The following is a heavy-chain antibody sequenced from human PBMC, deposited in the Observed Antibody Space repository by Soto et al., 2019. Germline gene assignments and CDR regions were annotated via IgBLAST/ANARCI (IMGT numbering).Heavy chain of an antibody. CDR2: IYYSGST. J-gene: IGHJ4*02. Sequence: QVQLQESGPGLVKPSETLSLTCTVSGGSISSSTYSWGWIRQPPGKGLEWIGSIYYSGSTSYNPSLKSRVTISVDTAKSQFSLKLSSVTAADTAVFYCARQTNFHGNNRFLDLWGQGTLVTVSS. V-gene: IGHV4-39*01. D-gene: IGHD1-20*01. CDR3: ARQTNFHGNNRFLDL. CDR1: GGSISSSTYS.